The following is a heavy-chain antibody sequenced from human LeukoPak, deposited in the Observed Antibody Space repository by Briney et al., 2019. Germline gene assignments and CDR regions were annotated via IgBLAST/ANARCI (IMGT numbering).Heavy chain of an antibody. D-gene: IGHD6-13*01. V-gene: IGHV1-2*02. Sequence: ASVKVSCKASGYTFTSYYMHWVRQAPGQGLEWMGWVIPNSGATRYAQKFQGRVTMTRDTSITTAYMELSSLRSEDTAVYYCARGPTLYGIAAAGTRMYYYYGMDVWGQGTTVTVSS. CDR3: ARGPTLYGIAAAGTRMYYYYGMDV. J-gene: IGHJ6*02. CDR1: GYTFTSYY. CDR2: VIPNSGAT.